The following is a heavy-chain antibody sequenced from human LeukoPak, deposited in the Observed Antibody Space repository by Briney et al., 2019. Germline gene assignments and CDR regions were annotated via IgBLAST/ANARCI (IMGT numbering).Heavy chain of an antibody. V-gene: IGHV5-51*01. CDR1: GYKFTTYW. J-gene: IGHJ4*02. D-gene: IGHD6-25*01. CDR2: IYPRDSDT. Sequence: EESLKISCKGFGYKFTTYWIAWMRQMPGQDLEWLGIIYPRDSDTRYSPSFEGQVSISVDTSIDTAYLQWSSVKASDTAMYYCARLLAAPYYINFWGQGTLVTVSS. CDR3: ARLLAAPYYINF.